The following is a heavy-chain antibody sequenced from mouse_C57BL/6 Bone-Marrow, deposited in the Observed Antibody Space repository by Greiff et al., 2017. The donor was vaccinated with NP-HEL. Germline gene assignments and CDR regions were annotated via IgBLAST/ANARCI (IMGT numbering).Heavy chain of an antibody. CDR1: GYAFTNYL. V-gene: IGHV1-54*01. D-gene: IGHD1-1*01. CDR3: ARWDYYGSSNY. Sequence: VHLVESGAELVRPGTSVKVSCKASGYAFTNYLIEWVKQRPGQGLEWIGVINPGSGGTNYNEKFKGKATLTADKSSSTAYMQLSSLTSEDSAVYFCARWDYYGSSNYWGQGTTLTVSS. J-gene: IGHJ2*01. CDR2: INPGSGGT.